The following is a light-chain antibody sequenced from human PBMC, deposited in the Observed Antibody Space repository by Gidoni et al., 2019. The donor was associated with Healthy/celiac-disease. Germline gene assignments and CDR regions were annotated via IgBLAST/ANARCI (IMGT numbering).Light chain of an antibody. Sequence: EIVMTHSPATLSVSRGERATLSCRARRRVSSNLAWYQQKTGQAARLLIYGASTRATGIPARFIGSGSGTEFTLTISSLQSEDVAVYYCQQYNNWPRRTFGQGTKVEIK. V-gene: IGKV3-15*01. CDR2: GAS. J-gene: IGKJ1*01. CDR1: RRVSSN. CDR3: QQYNNWPRRT.